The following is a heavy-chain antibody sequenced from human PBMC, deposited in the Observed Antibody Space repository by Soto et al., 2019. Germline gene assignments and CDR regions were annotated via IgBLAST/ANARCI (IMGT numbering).Heavy chain of an antibody. CDR2: ISGSGGST. Sequence: GGSLRLSCAASGFSFSSYAMTCVRQAPGKGLEWVSAISGSGGSTYYADSVKGRFTISRDDSKNTLYLQMNSLRAEDTAVYYCAKDFLGYSSGYFDYWGQGTLVTVPS. J-gene: IGHJ4*02. V-gene: IGHV3-23*01. D-gene: IGHD6-19*01. CDR3: AKDFLGYSSGYFDY. CDR1: GFSFSSYA.